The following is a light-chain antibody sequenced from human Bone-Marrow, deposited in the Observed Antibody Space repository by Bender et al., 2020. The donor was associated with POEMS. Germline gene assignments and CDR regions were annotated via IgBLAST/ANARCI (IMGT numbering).Light chain of an antibody. V-gene: IGLV2-14*03. CDR3: SSYASSSTLVV. Sequence: QSALTQPASVPGSPGQSITISCTGTSSDVGGYNYVSWYQHHPGKAPKLIISDVSNRPSGISNRFSGSKSDNTASLTISGLQAEDEADYYCSSYASSSTLVVFGGGTKLTVL. CDR1: SSDVGGYNY. CDR2: DVS. J-gene: IGLJ3*02.